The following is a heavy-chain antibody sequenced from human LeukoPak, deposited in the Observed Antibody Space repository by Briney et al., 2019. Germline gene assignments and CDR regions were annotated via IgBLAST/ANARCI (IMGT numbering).Heavy chain of an antibody. CDR2: IIPILGIA. Sequence: GSSVKVCCKASGGTFSSYAISWVRQAPGQGLEWMGRIIPILGIANYAQKFQGRVTITADKSTSTAYMELSSLRSEDTAVYYCASGATYGSGSYFVYWGQGTLVTVSS. J-gene: IGHJ4*02. CDR1: GGTFSSYA. CDR3: ASGATYGSGSYFVY. V-gene: IGHV1-69*04. D-gene: IGHD3-10*01.